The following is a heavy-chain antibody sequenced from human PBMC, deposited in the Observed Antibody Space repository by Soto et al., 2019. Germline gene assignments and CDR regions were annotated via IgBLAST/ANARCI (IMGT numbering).Heavy chain of an antibody. J-gene: IGHJ4*02. CDR2: IYYSGST. CDR3: ARSLYDYIWGSYRLAY. D-gene: IGHD3-16*02. Sequence: SETLSLTFTVSGGSISSYYWSWIRQPPGKGLEWIGYIYYSGSTNYNPSLKSRVTISVDTSKNQFSLKLSSVTAADTAVYYCARSLYDYIWGSYRLAYWGQGTLVTVSS. V-gene: IGHV4-59*08. CDR1: GGSISSYY.